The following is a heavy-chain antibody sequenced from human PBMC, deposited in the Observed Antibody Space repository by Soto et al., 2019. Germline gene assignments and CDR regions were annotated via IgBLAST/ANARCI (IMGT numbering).Heavy chain of an antibody. D-gene: IGHD7-27*01. V-gene: IGHV3-23*01. J-gene: IGHJ6*02. CDR3: VKETSGNWGYMGD. CDR2: MTDSGDRT. Sequence: EVQLLESGGGLVQPGGSLRLSCAGSGFTFSNYGMSWGRQAPGQGLEWVTSMTDSGDRTEYAYSVKGRFTISRDNSQNTLYLQMTSLRAEETAGYYCVKETSGNWGYMGDWGRGTTVTVSS. CDR1: GFTFSNYG.